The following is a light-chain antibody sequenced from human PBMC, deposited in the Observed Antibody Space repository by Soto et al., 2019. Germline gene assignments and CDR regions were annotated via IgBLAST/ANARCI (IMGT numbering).Light chain of an antibody. CDR2: GAA. Sequence: EIVMTQSPATLSVSPGDRVTLSCRASQSLSTNLAWYQQKPGQAPRLLIYGAATRATGVPVRFSGSGSGTDFTLPTSSIQSEDFAVYYCQQYRDWPPLTFGGGTKVEIK. V-gene: IGKV3-15*01. J-gene: IGKJ4*01. CDR1: QSLSTN. CDR3: QQYRDWPPLT.